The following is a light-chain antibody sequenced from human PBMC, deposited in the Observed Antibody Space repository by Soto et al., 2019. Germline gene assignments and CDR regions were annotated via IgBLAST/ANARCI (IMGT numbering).Light chain of an antibody. CDR3: QQYGTKPLT. J-gene: IGKJ4*02. V-gene: IGKV3-20*01. CDR2: GAI. Sequence: EVVLTQSPGTLSLSPGERATLSCRASQRVTNNYLAWYQQKPGRAPRLLIFGAINRATGIPNRFSGSGSGTDFTLTISGLEPEDFALYFCQQYGTKPLTFGGGTKVEF. CDR1: QRVTNNY.